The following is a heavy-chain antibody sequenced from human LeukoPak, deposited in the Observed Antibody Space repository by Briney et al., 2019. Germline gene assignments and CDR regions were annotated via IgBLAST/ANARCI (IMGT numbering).Heavy chain of an antibody. J-gene: IGHJ4*02. CDR3: ARNPGVATID. D-gene: IGHD5-24*01. CDR2: ISPDSTYT. Sequence: GGSLRLSCVASGFNFSSYSMSWVRQAPGKGLEWVSSISPDSTYTYYADSMKGRLSISRDNAKKSLYLQMSSLRVEDTAVFYCARNPGVATIDWGQGTLVTVSS. CDR1: GFNFSSYS. V-gene: IGHV3-21*01.